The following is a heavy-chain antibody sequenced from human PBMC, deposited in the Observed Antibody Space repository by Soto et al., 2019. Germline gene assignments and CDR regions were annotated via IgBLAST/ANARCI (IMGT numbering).Heavy chain of an antibody. CDR2: IIPIFGTA. CDR3: ARDRVREYYSTSSYGSWAFDI. J-gene: IGHJ3*02. CDR1: GGTFSTYA. D-gene: IGHD6-6*01. V-gene: IGHV1-69*06. Sequence: QVQLVQSGAEVKKPGSSVKVSCKASGGTFSTYAINWVRQAPGQGLEWMGGIIPIFGTANYAHKYQGRVPITADKSTSTAYMELNSLRSEDTAVYYCARDRVREYYSTSSYGSWAFDIWGQGTMVTVSS.